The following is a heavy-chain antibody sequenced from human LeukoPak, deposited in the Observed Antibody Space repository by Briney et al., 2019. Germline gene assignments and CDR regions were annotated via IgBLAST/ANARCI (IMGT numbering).Heavy chain of an antibody. CDR2: IYPGDSDT. J-gene: IGHJ4*02. D-gene: IGHD6-13*01. V-gene: IGHV5-51*01. CDR1: GYSFSSYW. Sequence: GESLKISCKGSGYSFSSYWIGWVRQMGGKGLELMGIIYPGDSDTTYSPSFQGQVTISADKSISPAYLQWSSLTASDTAMYYCARGLDSSSWYWLVFDYWGQGTLVTVSS. CDR3: ARGLDSSSWYWLVFDY.